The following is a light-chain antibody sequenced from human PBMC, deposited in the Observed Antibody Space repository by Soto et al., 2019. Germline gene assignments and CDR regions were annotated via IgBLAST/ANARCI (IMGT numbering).Light chain of an antibody. CDR3: SSYTTSSTPVV. CDR2: DVS. J-gene: IGLJ2*01. V-gene: IGLV2-14*01. CDR1: SSDVGGYNY. Sequence: SALTQPASVSGSPGQPIPISCTGTSSDVGGYNYVSWYQQHPGKAPKLMIYDVSNRPSGVSNRFSGSKSGNTASLTISGLQAEDEADYYCSSYTTSSTPVVFGGGTKLTVL.